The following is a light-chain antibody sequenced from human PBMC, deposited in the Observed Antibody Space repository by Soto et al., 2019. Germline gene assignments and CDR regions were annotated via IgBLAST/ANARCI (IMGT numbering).Light chain of an antibody. CDR1: QSISSY. Sequence: IHMTQSPSSLSASVGYRVTITCRASQSISSYLNWYQQTPGKAPKVLIYAASSLQSGVPSRFSGSASGADFTLTISSLKPDDFATYYCQQYHTDWTFGQGTKVDIK. V-gene: IGKV1-39*01. CDR3: QQYHTDWT. J-gene: IGKJ1*01. CDR2: AAS.